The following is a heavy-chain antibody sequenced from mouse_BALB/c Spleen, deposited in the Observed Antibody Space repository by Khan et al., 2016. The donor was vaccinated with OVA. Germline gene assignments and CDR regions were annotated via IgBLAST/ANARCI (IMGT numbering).Heavy chain of an antibody. Sequence: QVQLKESGPGLVAPSQSLSITCTVSGFSLTRYGVHWVRQPPGKGLEWLGVIWTGGSNNYNSALMSRMSLSKDNSKSQVVLKMNSLQTDDTAMYYCARLDDIWGQGTTLTVSS. CDR1: GFSLTRYG. D-gene: IGHD1-3*01. V-gene: IGHV2-9*02. J-gene: IGHJ2*01. CDR3: ARLDDI. CDR2: IWTGGSN.